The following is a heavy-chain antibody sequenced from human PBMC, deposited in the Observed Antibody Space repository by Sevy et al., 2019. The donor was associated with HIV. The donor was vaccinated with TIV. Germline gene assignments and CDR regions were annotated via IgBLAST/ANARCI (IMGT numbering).Heavy chain of an antibody. J-gene: IGHJ4*02. CDR1: GFTFDNYA. CDR3: AKARPRSIYRPYFDF. D-gene: IGHD1-26*01. CDR2: ISWHSNRI. V-gene: IGHV3-9*01. Sequence: GGSLRLSCAASGFTFDNYAMHWVRQAPGKGLEWVSGISWHSNRIDYADSVKGRFTISRDNAKNSLYLEMNSLRTEDTAFYYCAKARPRSIYRPYFDFWGQGALVTVSS.